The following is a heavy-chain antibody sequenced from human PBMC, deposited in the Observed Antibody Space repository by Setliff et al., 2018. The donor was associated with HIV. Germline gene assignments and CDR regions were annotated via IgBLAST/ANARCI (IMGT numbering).Heavy chain of an antibody. CDR3: ARQGGYSGYGFYYYYYYLDV. D-gene: IGHD5-12*01. V-gene: IGHV4-39*01. CDR2: IYYSGST. Sequence: LSLTCTVSGGSISSNSYYWGWIRQPPGKGLEWIGSIYYSGSTYYNPSLKSRVTISVDTYKNQFSLTLSSVTAADTALYYLARQGGYSGYGFYYYYYYLDVWGKGTTVTVSS. J-gene: IGHJ6*03. CDR1: GGSISSNSYY.